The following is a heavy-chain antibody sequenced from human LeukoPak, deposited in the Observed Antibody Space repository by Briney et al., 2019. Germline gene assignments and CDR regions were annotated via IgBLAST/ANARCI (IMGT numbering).Heavy chain of an antibody. J-gene: IGHJ6*02. CDR1: GYTFTSYG. Sequence: ASVKVSCKASGYTFTSYGISWVRQAPGQGLEWMGWIRAYNGNTNYAQKLQGRVTMTTDTSTSTAYMELRSLRSDDTAVYYCARDSLIVVVPAYYYGMDVWGQGTTVTVSS. D-gene: IGHD2-2*01. V-gene: IGHV1-18*01. CDR2: IRAYNGNT. CDR3: ARDSLIVVVPAYYYGMDV.